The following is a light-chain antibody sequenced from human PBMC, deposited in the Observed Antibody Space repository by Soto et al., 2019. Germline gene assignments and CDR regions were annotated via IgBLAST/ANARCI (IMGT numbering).Light chain of an antibody. Sequence: QSVLTQPASVSGSPGQSITISCTGTSSDVVGYNYVSWYQQHPGKAPKLMIYDVSNRPSGVSNRFSGSKSGNTASLTISGLQAEDEVDYYCSSYRSSSTLPYGFCTGINVTVL. J-gene: IGLJ1*01. V-gene: IGLV2-14*01. CDR1: SSDVVGYNY. CDR3: SSYRSSSTLPYG. CDR2: DVS.